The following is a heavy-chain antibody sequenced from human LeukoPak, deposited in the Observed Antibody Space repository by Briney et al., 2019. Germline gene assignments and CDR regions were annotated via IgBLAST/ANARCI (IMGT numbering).Heavy chain of an antibody. D-gene: IGHD5-18*01. V-gene: IGHV3-15*01. Sequence: GGSLRLSCAASGFTFSNAWMSWVRQAPGKGLEWVGRIKSKTDGGTTDYAAPVKGRFTISRDDSKNTLYLQMNSLKAEDTAVYYCTTGGSIQLWSTYYMDVWGKGTTVTVSS. CDR2: IKSKTDGGTT. CDR1: GFTFSNAW. J-gene: IGHJ6*03. CDR3: TTGGSIQLWSTYYMDV.